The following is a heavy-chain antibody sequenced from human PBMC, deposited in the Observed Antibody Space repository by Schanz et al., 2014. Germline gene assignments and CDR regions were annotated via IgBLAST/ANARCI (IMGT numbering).Heavy chain of an antibody. Sequence: QVLQVQSGSELKKPGTSVKVSCKASGYNITSNDVTWVRQATGQGLEWMGWMNPNSGNTGYAQKFQGRVTMTRNTSISTAYMDVSSLRSEDTAVYYCASSGAGYSSSWDFDYWGQGTLVTVSS. V-gene: IGHV1-8*01. J-gene: IGHJ4*02. CDR1: GYNITSND. CDR2: MNPNSGNT. CDR3: ASSGAGYSSSWDFDY. D-gene: IGHD6-13*01.